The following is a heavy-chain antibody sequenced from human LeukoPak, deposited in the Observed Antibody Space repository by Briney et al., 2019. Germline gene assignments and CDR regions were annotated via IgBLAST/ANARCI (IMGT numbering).Heavy chain of an antibody. V-gene: IGHV3-74*01. J-gene: IGHJ4*02. Sequence: PGGSLRLSCAASGFTFSTYWMHWVRQAPEKGLVWVSRINSDGSSTNYADSVKGRFTISRDNAKNTLYLQMNSLRAEDTAVYYCVRDMGYYDKVWGQGTLVTVSS. CDR3: VRDMGYYDKV. CDR1: GFTFSTYW. D-gene: IGHD3-22*01. CDR2: INSDGSST.